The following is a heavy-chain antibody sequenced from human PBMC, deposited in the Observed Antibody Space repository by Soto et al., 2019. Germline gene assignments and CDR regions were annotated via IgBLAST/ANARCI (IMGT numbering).Heavy chain of an antibody. CDR1: GGSFSGYY. D-gene: IGHD2-8*01. CDR3: ASPGVYYGMDV. V-gene: IGHV4-34*01. J-gene: IGHJ6*02. CDR2: INHSGST. Sequence: LTCAVYGGSFSGYYWSWIRQPPGKGLEWIGEINHSGSTNYNPSLKSRVTISVDTSKNQFSLKLSSVTAADTAVYYCASPGVYYGMDVWGQGTTVTVSS.